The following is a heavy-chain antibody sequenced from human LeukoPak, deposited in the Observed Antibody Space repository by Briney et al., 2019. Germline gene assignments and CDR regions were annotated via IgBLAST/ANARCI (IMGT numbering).Heavy chain of an antibody. CDR2: IGSSSSTI. Sequence: HPGGSLRLSCAASGFTFSSYSMTWVRQAPGQGLEWVSFIGSSSSTIYYADSVKGRFTISRDNAKNSLYLQLNSLRDEDTAVYFCARETSNYFDSWGQGTLVTVSS. D-gene: IGHD1-14*01. V-gene: IGHV3-48*02. J-gene: IGHJ4*02. CDR1: GFTFSSYS. CDR3: ARETSNYFDS.